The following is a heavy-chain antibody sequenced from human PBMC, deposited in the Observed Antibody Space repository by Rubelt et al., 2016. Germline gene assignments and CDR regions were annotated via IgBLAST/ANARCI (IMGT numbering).Heavy chain of an antibody. CDR3: ARDLRVRGVTGVVDY. CDR2: IYTSGST. V-gene: IGHV4-4*07. D-gene: IGHD3-10*01. J-gene: IGHJ4*02. CDR1: GGSISSYY. Sequence: QVQLQESGPGLVKPSETLSLTCTVSGGSISSYYWSWIRQPAGKGLEWIGRIYTSGSTNYNPSLKSRVTMSVDTSKNQFFLTLTSLTAADTAVYYCARDLRVRGVTGVVDYWGQGTLVTVSS.